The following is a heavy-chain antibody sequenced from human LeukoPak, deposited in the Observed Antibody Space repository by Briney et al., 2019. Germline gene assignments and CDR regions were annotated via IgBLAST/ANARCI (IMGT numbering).Heavy chain of an antibody. CDR2: IYYSGMT. V-gene: IGHV4-59*01. CDR3: ARVIWFGEKRWFDP. Sequence: PSQTLSLTCTVSGGSISSDYWSWVRQPPRKGLEWIGHIYYSGMTIYNTSLKSRVTVSVDTSTTQFSLKLSSGTVAATAVYYCARVIWFGEKRWFDPWGQGNQVTVSP. J-gene: IGHJ5*02. D-gene: IGHD3-10*01. CDR1: GGSISSDY.